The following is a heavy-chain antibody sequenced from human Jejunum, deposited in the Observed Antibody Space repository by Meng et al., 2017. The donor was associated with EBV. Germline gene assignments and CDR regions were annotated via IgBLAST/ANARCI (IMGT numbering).Heavy chain of an antibody. CDR1: GFTFSDHY. CDR2: IRNKVNSYTT. V-gene: IGHV3-72*01. D-gene: IGHD2-2*01. CDR3: AQVGVPAAEGGH. J-gene: IGHJ4*02. Sequence: EVQRVESGGGLVQPGGSLRLSCAASGFTFSDHYMEWVRQAPGKGLEWLGRIRNKVNSYTTQYAASVKGRFTISRDDSKNSLYLQMNSLKTEDTAVYYCAQVGVPAAEGGHWGQGTLVTVSS.